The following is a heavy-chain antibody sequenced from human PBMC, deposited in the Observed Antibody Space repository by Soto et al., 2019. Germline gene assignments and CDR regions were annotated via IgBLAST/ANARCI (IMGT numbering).Heavy chain of an antibody. D-gene: IGHD5-18*01. Sequence: GASVKVSCKASGGTFSSYAISWVRQAPGQGLEWMGGIIPIFGTANYAQKFQGRVTITADESTSTAYMELSSLRSEDTAVYYCASAPGRGYSYGSEYYFDYWGQGTLVTVSS. CDR2: IIPIFGTA. CDR3: ASAPGRGYSYGSEYYFDY. V-gene: IGHV1-69*13. J-gene: IGHJ4*02. CDR1: GGTFSSYA.